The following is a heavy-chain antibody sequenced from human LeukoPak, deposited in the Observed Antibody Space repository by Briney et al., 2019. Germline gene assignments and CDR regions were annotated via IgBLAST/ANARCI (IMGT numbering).Heavy chain of an antibody. V-gene: IGHV3-30-3*01. J-gene: IGHJ4*02. Sequence: GGSLRLSCAASGFTFSRYAMHWVRQAPGKGLEWVTVISYDGGNKYYADSVKGQFTISRDNSKNTLYLQMNSLRTEDTAVYYCARQEGENWGQFDYWGQGTLVTVSS. CDR2: ISYDGGNK. CDR3: ARQEGENWGQFDY. CDR1: GFTFSRYA. D-gene: IGHD7-27*01.